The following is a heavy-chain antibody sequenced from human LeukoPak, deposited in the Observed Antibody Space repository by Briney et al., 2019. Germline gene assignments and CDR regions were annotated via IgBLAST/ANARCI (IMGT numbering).Heavy chain of an antibody. D-gene: IGHD6-19*01. CDR1: GASTSSYY. J-gene: IGHJ4*02. CDR2: IYYSGST. Sequence: SDTLSLTCTVSGASTSSYYWSWIRQPPGQGLEWVGYIYYSGSTNYNPSLKSRVTISVDTSKNQFSLKLSSVTAADTAVYYCARVTYSSGWYVLDYWGQGTLVTVSS. V-gene: IGHV4-59*07. CDR3: ARVTYSSGWYVLDY.